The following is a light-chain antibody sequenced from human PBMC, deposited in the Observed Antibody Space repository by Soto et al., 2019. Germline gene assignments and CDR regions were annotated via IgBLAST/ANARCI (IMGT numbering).Light chain of an antibody. CDR3: SSYTSSSAVV. V-gene: IGLV2-14*01. CDR1: SSDVGNYNY. CDR2: DVS. Sequence: QSALTQPASVSGSPGQSITISCTGTSSDVGNYNYVSWYQQHPGKAPKLMIYDVSYRPSGVSNRFSGSKFGNTASLTISGLQAEDEADYYCSSYTSSSAVVFGGGTQLTVL. J-gene: IGLJ2*01.